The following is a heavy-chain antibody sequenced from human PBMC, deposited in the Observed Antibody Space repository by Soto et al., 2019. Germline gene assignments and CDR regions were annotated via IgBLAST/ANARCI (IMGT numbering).Heavy chain of an antibody. CDR3: ARGHRSSTSCYDYGMDV. J-gene: IGHJ6*02. CDR1: GSSVSRFG. Sequence: QVQLVESGWGVVQPGMSLRLSSAASGSSVSRFGMFCVRQAPGKGLEWVALIWYDGSNTYYADSVKGRLTISRDNSKNTLFLQMNRLRAEDTAVYYCARGHRSSTSCYDYGMDVWGQGSTV. D-gene: IGHD2-2*01. V-gene: IGHV3-33*01. CDR2: IWYDGSNT.